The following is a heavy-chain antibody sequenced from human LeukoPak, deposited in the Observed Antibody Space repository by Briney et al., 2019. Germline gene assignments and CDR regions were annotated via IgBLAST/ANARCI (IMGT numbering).Heavy chain of an antibody. CDR2: INHSGST. CDR3: ARGGPRITMIVVPMDV. CDR1: GGSLSGYY. J-gene: IGHJ6*03. D-gene: IGHD3-22*01. Sequence: SETLSLTCAVYGGSLSGYYWSWIRQPPGKGLEWIGEINHSGSTNYNPSLKSRVTISVDTSKNQFSLKLSSVTAADTAVYYCARGGPRITMIVVPMDVWGKGTTVTVSS. V-gene: IGHV4-34*01.